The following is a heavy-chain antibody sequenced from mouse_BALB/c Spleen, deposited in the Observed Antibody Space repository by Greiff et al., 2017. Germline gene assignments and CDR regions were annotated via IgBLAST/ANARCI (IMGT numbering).Heavy chain of an antibody. Sequence: VQLKESGAELVKPGASVKLSCTASGFNIKDTYMHWVKQRPEQGLEWIGRIDPANGNTKYDPKFQGKATITADTSSNTAYLQLSSLTSEDTAVYYCARSGTTARYFDVWGAGTTVTVSS. J-gene: IGHJ1*01. D-gene: IGHD1-2*01. CDR1: GFNIKDTY. V-gene: IGHV14-3*02. CDR3: ARSGTTARYFDV. CDR2: IDPANGNT.